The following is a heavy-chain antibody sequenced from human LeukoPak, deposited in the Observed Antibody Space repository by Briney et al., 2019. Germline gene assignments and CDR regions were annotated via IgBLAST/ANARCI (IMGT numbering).Heavy chain of an antibody. CDR3: ARLPLGGTTSFNYYYMDV. CDR2: IYTSGST. V-gene: IGHV4-4*09. D-gene: IGHD1-7*01. J-gene: IGHJ6*03. CDR1: GGSISSYY. Sequence: SETLSLTCTVSGGSISSYYWSWIRQPPGKGLEWIGYIYTSGSTNYNPSLKSRVTISVDTSKNQFSLKLSSVTAADTAVYYCARLPLGGTTSFNYYYMDVWGKGTTVTVSS.